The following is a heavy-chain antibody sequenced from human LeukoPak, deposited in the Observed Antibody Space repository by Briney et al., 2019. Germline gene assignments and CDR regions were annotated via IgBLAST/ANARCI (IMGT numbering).Heavy chain of an antibody. V-gene: IGHV4-4*07. CDR1: GDSISYFY. D-gene: IGHD3-10*01. CDR3: ARDWWFGELSNWFDP. Sequence: SETLSLTCSVSGDSISYFYWSWIRQAAEKGLEWIGRISGSGSTNYNPSLKSRVTMSVDTSKNQFSLKLSSVTAADTAVYYCARDWWFGELSNWFDPWGQGTLVTVSS. J-gene: IGHJ5*02. CDR2: ISGSGST.